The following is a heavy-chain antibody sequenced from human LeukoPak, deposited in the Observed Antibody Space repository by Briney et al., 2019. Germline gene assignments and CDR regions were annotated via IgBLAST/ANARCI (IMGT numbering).Heavy chain of an antibody. V-gene: IGHV1-2*02. D-gene: IGHD5-18*01. Sequence: ASVKVSCKASGYTFTCYYMHWVRQAPGQGLEWMGWINPNSGGTNYAQKFQGRVTMTRDTSISTAYMELSRLRSDDTAVYYCARDTRGGYSYGPVDYWGQGTLVTVSS. J-gene: IGHJ4*02. CDR2: INPNSGGT. CDR1: GYTFTCYY. CDR3: ARDTRGGYSYGPVDY.